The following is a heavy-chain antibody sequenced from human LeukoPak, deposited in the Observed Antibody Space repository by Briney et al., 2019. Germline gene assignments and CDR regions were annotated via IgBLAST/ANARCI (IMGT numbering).Heavy chain of an antibody. Sequence: GASVKVSCKASGYTFTSYDINWARQATGQGLEWMGWMNPNSGNTGYAQKFQGRVTMTRNTSISTAYMELSSLRSEDTAVYYCARQNYYDSSGYYYRTPADYWGQGTLVTVSS. V-gene: IGHV1-8*01. J-gene: IGHJ4*02. CDR1: GYTFTSYD. CDR2: MNPNSGNT. D-gene: IGHD3-22*01. CDR3: ARQNYYDSSGYYYRTPADY.